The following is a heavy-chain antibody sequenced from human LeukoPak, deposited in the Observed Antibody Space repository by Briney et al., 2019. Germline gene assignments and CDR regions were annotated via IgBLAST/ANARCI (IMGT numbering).Heavy chain of an antibody. CDR1: GYTFTGYY. Sequence: ASVKVSCKASGYTFTGYYMHWVRQAPGQGLEWMGWINPNSGGTNYAQKFQGRVTTTRDTSISTAYMELSRLRSDDTAVYYCARDSDAAYNWNYSPSGYWGQGTLVTVSS. J-gene: IGHJ4*02. D-gene: IGHD1-7*01. V-gene: IGHV1-2*02. CDR2: INPNSGGT. CDR3: ARDSDAAYNWNYSPSGY.